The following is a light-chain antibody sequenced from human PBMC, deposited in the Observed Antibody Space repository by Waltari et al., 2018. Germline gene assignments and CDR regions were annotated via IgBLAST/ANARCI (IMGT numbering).Light chain of an antibody. V-gene: IGLV2-14*01. CDR3: SSQSSNDVVL. CDR2: DVS. Sequence: QSALTQPASVSGSPGQSVTIFCAGTSNDVGGYNSVSWYQEHPGRAPRVIIYDVSDRPSGVSGRFSGSKSGNTSSLTISGLQAEDEADYYCSSQSSNDVVLFGGGTKLTVL. CDR1: SNDVGGYNS. J-gene: IGLJ2*01.